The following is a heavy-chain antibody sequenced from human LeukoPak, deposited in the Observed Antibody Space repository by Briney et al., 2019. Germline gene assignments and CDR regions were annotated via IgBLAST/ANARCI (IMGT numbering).Heavy chain of an antibody. J-gene: IGHJ5*01. Sequence: GGSLRLFCAASGFTFSNYAMTWVRQVPGKGPEWVSAISPSGNSIYYADSVKGRFTISRDNSKNTLYLQMNSLRAEDKAIYYCVKGSRDGNSYDSWGQGTLVTVSS. V-gene: IGHV3-23*01. CDR3: VKGSRDGNSYDS. CDR2: ISPSGNSI. D-gene: IGHD5-24*01. CDR1: GFTFSNYA.